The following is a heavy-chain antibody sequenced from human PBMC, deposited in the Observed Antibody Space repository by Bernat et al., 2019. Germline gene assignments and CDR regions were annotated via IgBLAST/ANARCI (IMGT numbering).Heavy chain of an antibody. CDR2: IYYSGST. Sequence: QLQLQESGPGLVKPSETLSLTCTVSGGSISSSRYYWGWIRQPPGKGLEWIGSIYYSGSTYYNPSLKSRVTISVDTSKNQFSLKLSSVTAADTAVYYCARPYSGYDYDFDYWGQGTLVTVSS. CDR3: ARPYSGYDYDFDY. J-gene: IGHJ4*02. D-gene: IGHD5-12*01. CDR1: GGSISSSRYY. V-gene: IGHV4-39*01.